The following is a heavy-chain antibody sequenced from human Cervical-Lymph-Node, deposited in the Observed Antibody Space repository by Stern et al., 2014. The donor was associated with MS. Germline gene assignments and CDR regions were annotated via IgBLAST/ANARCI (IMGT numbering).Heavy chain of an antibody. Sequence: MQLVQSGAEVKKPGESLTISCKASGYSFTSHWIGWVRQMPGKGLEWMGIIYPADSETRYSPSFQGQVTVSADKSISTAYLQWSSLKASDTAMYYCAAPTYGSGSYGSFDYWGQGTLVSVSS. CDR1: GYSFTSHW. J-gene: IGHJ4*02. V-gene: IGHV5-51*01. CDR2: IYPADSET. CDR3: AAPTYGSGSYGSFDY. D-gene: IGHD3-10*01.